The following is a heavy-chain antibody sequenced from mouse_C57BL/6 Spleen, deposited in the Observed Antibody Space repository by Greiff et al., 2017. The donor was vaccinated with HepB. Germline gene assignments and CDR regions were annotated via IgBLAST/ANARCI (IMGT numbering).Heavy chain of an antibody. CDR1: GYTFTSYW. D-gene: IGHD2-5*01. CDR2: INPSNGGT. Sequence: QVQLQHPGTELVKPGASVKLSCKASGYTFTSYWMHWVKQRPGQGLEWIGNINPSNGGTNYNEKFKSKATLTVDKSSSTAYMQLSSLTSEDSAVYYCARKGAYYSNLYYFDYWGQGTTLTVSS. V-gene: IGHV1-53*01. CDR3: ARKGAYYSNLYYFDY. J-gene: IGHJ2*01.